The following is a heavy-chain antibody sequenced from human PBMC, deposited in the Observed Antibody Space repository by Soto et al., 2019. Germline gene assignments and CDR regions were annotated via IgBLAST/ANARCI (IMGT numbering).Heavy chain of an antibody. D-gene: IGHD3-10*01. CDR3: ARGDPLLWFGEKVYYGMDV. CDR2: IYYSGST. CDR1: GGSISSYY. Sequence: QVQLQESGPGLVKPSETLSLTCTVSGGSISSYYWSWIRQPPGKGLEWIGYIYYSGSTNYNPSLKSRVTISVDTSKKQFSLKLSSVTAADTAVYYCARGDPLLWFGEKVYYGMDVWGQGTTVTVSS. J-gene: IGHJ6*02. V-gene: IGHV4-59*01.